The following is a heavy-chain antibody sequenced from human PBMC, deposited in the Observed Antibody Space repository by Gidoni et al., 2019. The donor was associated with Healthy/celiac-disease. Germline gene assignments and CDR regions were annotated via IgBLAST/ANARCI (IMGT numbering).Heavy chain of an antibody. CDR1: GFTGRSNY. CDR3: ARGPADYDSSGRLPY. Sequence: EVQLLESVGCLVQPGGSLRLSCAASGFTGRSNYMSWVRQAPGKGLEWVSVIYSGGSTYDADSVKGRFTIARDNAKNTLYLQMNRLRAEDTAVYYCARGPADYDSSGRLPYWGQGTLVTVSS. V-gene: IGHV3-66*01. J-gene: IGHJ4*02. D-gene: IGHD3-22*01. CDR2: IYSGGST.